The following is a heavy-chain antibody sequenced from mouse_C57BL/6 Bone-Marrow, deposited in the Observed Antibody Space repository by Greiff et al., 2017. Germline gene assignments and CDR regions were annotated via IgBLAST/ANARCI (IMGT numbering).Heavy chain of an antibody. CDR2: IHPSDSAT. CDR1: GYTFTSYW. V-gene: IGHV1-74*01. D-gene: IGHD2-1*01. CDR3: AMWGNYAAMDY. J-gene: IGHJ4*01. Sequence: QVQLKQPGAELVKPGASVKVSCKASGYTFTSYWLHWVKQRPGQGLEWIGRIHPSDSATNYNPKFKGKATLTVDKSSSTAYMQLSSLTSEDSAVYFSAMWGNYAAMDYWGQGTSVTVSS.